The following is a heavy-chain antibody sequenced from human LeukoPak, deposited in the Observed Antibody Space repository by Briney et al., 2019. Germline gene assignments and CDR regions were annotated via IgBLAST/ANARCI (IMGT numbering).Heavy chain of an antibody. CDR1: GGSFSAFY. CDR3: ARNRVATIYGKFDY. CDR2: VSYTGSTNHTGST. D-gene: IGHD5-12*01. Sequence: PSETLSLTCTASGGSFSAFYWSWIRQPPGKGLQWIGYVSYTGSTNHTGSTNYNPSLKSRVNISVDTSNNQFSLKLSSLTAADTAVYFCARNRVATIYGKFDYWGQGTLVTVSS. J-gene: IGHJ4*02. V-gene: IGHV4-59*01.